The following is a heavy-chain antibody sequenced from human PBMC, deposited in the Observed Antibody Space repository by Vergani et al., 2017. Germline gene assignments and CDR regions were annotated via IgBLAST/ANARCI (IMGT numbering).Heavy chain of an antibody. CDR1: GYTFTSYA. CDR3: ARVDCSSTSCPYGMDV. J-gene: IGHJ6*02. V-gene: IGHV1-46*01. Sequence: QVQLVQSGAEVKKPGASVKVSCKASGYTFTSYAMHWVRQAPGQRLEWMGIINPSGGSTSYAQKFQGRVTMTRDTSTSTVYMELSSLRSEDTAVYYCARVDCSSTSCPYGMDVWGQGTTVTVSS. D-gene: IGHD2-2*01. CDR2: INPSGGST.